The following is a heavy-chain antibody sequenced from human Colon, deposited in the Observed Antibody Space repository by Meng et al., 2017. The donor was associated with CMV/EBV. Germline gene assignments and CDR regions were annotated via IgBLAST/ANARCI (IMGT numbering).Heavy chain of an antibody. CDR2: IDGSGSTT. J-gene: IGHJ6*02. CDR3: ARGEYSNYHQYYYALDV. CDR1: GFIFYNYY. D-gene: IGHD4-11*01. Sequence: GESLKISCAASGFIFYNYYMTWIRQAPGKGLEWVAYIDGSGSTTYYADSVKGRFTISRDNGKDSLYLQLDSLRPGDTAVYYCARGEYSNYHQYYYALDVWGQGTTVTSP. V-gene: IGHV3-11*01.